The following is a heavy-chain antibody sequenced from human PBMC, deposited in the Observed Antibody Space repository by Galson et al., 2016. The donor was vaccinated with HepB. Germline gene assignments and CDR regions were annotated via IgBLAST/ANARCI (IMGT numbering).Heavy chain of an antibody. CDR2: IYTSGST. J-gene: IGHJ3*02. CDR3: ARQSLGYTYADDAFDI. CDR1: GGSIRINSYY. V-gene: IGHV4-61*02. D-gene: IGHD5-18*01. Sequence: LSLTCTVSGGSIRINSYYWTWIRQPAGKGLEWIGRIYTSGSTNYNPSLKSRVTISIDTSKNEFSLRLSSVTAADTAGYYCARQSLGYTYADDAFDIWGQGVMVTVSS.